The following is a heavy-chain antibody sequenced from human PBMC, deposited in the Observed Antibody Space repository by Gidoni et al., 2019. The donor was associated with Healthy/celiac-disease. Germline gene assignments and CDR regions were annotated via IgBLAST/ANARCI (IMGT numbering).Heavy chain of an antibody. D-gene: IGHD2-2*01. V-gene: IGHV3-30*18. CDR3: AKDFESYRSDDY. Sequence: QVQLVESGGGVVQPGRSLRLSCAASGFTFSSYGMHWVRQAPGKGLEWVAVISYDGSNKYYADSVKGRFTISRDNSKNTLYLQMNSLRAEDTAVYYCAKDFESYRSDDYWGQGTLVTVSS. J-gene: IGHJ4*02. CDR2: ISYDGSNK. CDR1: GFTFSSYG.